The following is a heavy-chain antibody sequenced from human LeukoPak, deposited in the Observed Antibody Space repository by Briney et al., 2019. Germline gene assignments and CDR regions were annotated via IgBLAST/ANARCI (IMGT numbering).Heavy chain of an antibody. D-gene: IGHD6-19*01. V-gene: IGHV4-34*01. CDR1: GGSFSGHY. Sequence: SETLSLTCAVYGGSFSGHYWRWIRQPPGKGLEWIGEINHSGSTNYNPSLKSRVTISVDASKNQSSLRLSSVTAADTAVYYCARVIGPPRSSGWYRKWFYFDYWGQGTLVTVSS. CDR2: INHSGST. CDR3: ARVIGPPRSSGWYRKWFYFDY. J-gene: IGHJ4*02.